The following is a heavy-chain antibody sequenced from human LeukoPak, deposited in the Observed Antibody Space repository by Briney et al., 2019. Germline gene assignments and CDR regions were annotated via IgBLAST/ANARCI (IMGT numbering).Heavy chain of an antibody. V-gene: IGHV4-34*01. Sequence: SETLSLTCAVYGGSFSGYYWSWIRQPPGKGLEWIGEINHSGSTNYNPSLKSRVTISVDTSKNQFSLKLSSVTAADTAVYYRARGLGYCSGGSCYSNYFDYWGQGTLVTVSS. CDR2: INHSGST. D-gene: IGHD2-15*01. CDR1: GGSFSGYY. J-gene: IGHJ4*02. CDR3: ARGLGYCSGGSCYSNYFDY.